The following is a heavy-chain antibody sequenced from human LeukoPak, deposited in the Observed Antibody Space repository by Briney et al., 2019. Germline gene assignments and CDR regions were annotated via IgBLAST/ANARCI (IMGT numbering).Heavy chain of an antibody. CDR1: GGSFSGYF. D-gene: IGHD2-8*01. V-gene: IGHV4-34*01. J-gene: IGHJ5*02. CDR2: INHSGST. CDR3: ARLRYCTNGVCP. Sequence: SETLSLTCAVYGGSFSGYFWSWIRQPPGKGLEWIGEINHSGSTNYNPSLKSRVTISVDTSKNQFSLKLSSVTAADTAVYYCARLRYCTNGVCPWGQGTLVTVSS.